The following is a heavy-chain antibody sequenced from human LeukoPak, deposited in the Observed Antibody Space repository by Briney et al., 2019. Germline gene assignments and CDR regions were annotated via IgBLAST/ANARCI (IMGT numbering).Heavy chain of an antibody. CDR1: GASIRSNYY. Sequence: SETLSLTCTVSGASIRSNYYWGWIRQPPGKGLEWIGEINHSGSTNYNPSLKSRVTISVDTSKNQFSLKLSSVTAADTAVYYCARGRAVAGPTDYWGQGTLVTVSS. J-gene: IGHJ4*02. D-gene: IGHD6-19*01. CDR2: INHSGST. CDR3: ARGRAVAGPTDY. V-gene: IGHV4-34*01.